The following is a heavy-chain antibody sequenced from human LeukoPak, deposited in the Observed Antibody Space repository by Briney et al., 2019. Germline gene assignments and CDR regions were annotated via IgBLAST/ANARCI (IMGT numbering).Heavy chain of an antibody. CDR2: IYSGGST. CDR1: GFTVSSNY. CDR3: ARYRNRGDYDY. J-gene: IGHJ4*02. D-gene: IGHD1-14*01. V-gene: IGHV3-66*02. Sequence: GGSLRLSCAASGFTVSSNYMSWVRQAPGKGLEWVSVIYSGGSTNYADSVKGRFTISRDNSENTLYLQMNSLRAEDTAVYYCARYRNRGDYDYWGQGTLVTVSS.